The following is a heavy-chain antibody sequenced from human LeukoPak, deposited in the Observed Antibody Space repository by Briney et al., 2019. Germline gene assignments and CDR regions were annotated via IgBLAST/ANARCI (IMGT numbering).Heavy chain of an antibody. Sequence: GGSLRLSCAASGFTVSSNYMSWVRQAPGKGLEWVSVFYSGSSTYYADSVKGRFTISRDNSKNTLYLQMNSLRAEDTAVYYCARSSGYCSGGSCYSSYFDYWGQGTLVTVSS. CDR2: FYSGSST. CDR3: ARSSGYCSGGSCYSSYFDY. J-gene: IGHJ4*02. D-gene: IGHD2-15*01. CDR1: GFTVSSNY. V-gene: IGHV3-66*01.